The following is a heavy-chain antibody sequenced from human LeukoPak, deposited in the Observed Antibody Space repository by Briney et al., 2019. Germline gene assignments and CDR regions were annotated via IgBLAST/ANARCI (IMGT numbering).Heavy chain of an antibody. CDR3: ARHCGSTSCYVDFDY. V-gene: IGHV4-59*01. CDR1: GGSISSYY. Sequence: SETLSLTCTVSGGSISSYYWSWIRQPPGKGLEWIGYIYYSGSTNYNPSFKSRVTISVDTSKNQFSLKLSSVTAADTAVYYCARHCGSTSCYVDFDYWGQGTLVSVSS. J-gene: IGHJ4*02. D-gene: IGHD2-2*01. CDR2: IYYSGST.